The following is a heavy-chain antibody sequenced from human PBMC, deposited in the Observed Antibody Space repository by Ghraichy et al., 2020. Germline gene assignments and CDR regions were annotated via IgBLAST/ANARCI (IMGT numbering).Heavy chain of an antibody. CDR1: GFSFSSYA. D-gene: IGHD2-15*01. Sequence: GESLNISCAASGFSFSSYAMSWVRQAPGKGLEWVSGISATGVDTYYTDSVKGRFTIPRDTSKDTLYLQMNNLRAEDTALYYCAVLGYCSGGSCYNLPYYYYSMDVWGQGTTVTVSS. CDR2: ISATGVDT. J-gene: IGHJ6*02. CDR3: AVLGYCSGGSCYNLPYYYYSMDV. V-gene: IGHV3-23*01.